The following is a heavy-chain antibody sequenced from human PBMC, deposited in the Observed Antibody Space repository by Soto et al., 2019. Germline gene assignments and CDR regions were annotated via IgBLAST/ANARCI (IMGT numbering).Heavy chain of an antibody. CDR3: AADRRNYDFWSEGQMFDP. Sequence: ASVKVSCKASGFTFSSSAMQWVRQARGQRLEWIGWIVVGSGNTNYAQKFQERVTITRDRSTSTAYMELSSLRSEDTAVYYCAADRRNYDFWSEGQMFDPWGQGTLVTVSS. J-gene: IGHJ5*02. CDR2: IVVGSGNT. V-gene: IGHV1-58*02. CDR1: GFTFSSSA. D-gene: IGHD3-3*01.